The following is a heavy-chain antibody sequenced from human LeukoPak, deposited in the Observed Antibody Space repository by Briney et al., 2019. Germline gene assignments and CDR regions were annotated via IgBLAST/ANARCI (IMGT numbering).Heavy chain of an antibody. CDR3: ARVGLDTAMVTFAAFDI. V-gene: IGHV3-21*01. CDR2: ISSSSSYI. CDR1: GFTFSSYS. J-gene: IGHJ3*02. Sequence: GGSLRLSCAASGFTFSSYSMNWVRQAPGKGLEWVSSISSSSSYIYYADSVKGRFTISRDNAKNSLYLQMNSLRAEDTAVYYCARVGLDTAMVTFAAFDIWGQGTMVTVSS. D-gene: IGHD5-18*01.